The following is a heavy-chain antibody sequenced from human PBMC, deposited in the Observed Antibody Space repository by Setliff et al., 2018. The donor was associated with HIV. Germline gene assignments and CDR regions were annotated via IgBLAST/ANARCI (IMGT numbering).Heavy chain of an antibody. J-gene: IGHJ4*02. D-gene: IGHD2-15*01. CDR2: INIDGSSA. Sequence: PGGSLRLSCATSGLNFTNYWMHWVRQAPGKGLVWVSRINIDGSSAKYADFVKGRFTVSRDNAKGTLYLQMNTLRPDDTAVYFCATGCSGGSCFDHWGQGNMVT. V-gene: IGHV3-74*01. CDR1: GLNFTNYW. CDR3: ATGCSGGSCFDH.